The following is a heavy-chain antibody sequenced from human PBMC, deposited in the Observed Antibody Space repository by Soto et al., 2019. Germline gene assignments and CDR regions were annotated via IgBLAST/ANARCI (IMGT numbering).Heavy chain of an antibody. D-gene: IGHD3-22*01. CDR3: AREGEGHYYDSSGYLRSFDY. V-gene: IGHV1-3*01. Sequence: QVPLVQSGAEVKKPGASVKVSCKASGYTFTNYAMHWVRQAPGQRLEWMGWINAGNGNTKYSQKFQGRVTITRDTTASTAYMDLSSLRSEDTAVYYCAREGEGHYYDSSGYLRSFDYWGQGTLVTVSS. CDR2: INAGNGNT. CDR1: GYTFTNYA. J-gene: IGHJ4*02.